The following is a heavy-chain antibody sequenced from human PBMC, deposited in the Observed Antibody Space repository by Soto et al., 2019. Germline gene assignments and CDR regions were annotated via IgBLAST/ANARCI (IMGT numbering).Heavy chain of an antibody. CDR3: ARDIDFGY. CDR2: TYYRSKWYN. D-gene: IGHD3-3*01. CDR1: GGSVASNSAG. V-gene: IGHV6-1*01. Sequence: SQTLSLTCAISGGSVASNSAGWNWIRQSPSRGLEWLGRTYYRSKWYNEYAVSVKSRITINPDTSRNQISLQLNSVTPEDTAVFYCARDIDFGYCGRGTQLTVST. J-gene: IGHJ4*02.